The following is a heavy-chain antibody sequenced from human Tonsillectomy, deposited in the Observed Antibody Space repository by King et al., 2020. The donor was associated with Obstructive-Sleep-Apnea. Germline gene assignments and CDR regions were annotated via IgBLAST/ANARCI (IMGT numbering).Heavy chain of an antibody. CDR3: ARRAGQQQLVVGGYYFDY. CDR1: GYSISSGYY. V-gene: IGHV4-38-2*02. J-gene: IGHJ4*02. CDR2: IYHSGST. D-gene: IGHD6-13*01. Sequence: QLQESGPGLVKPSETLSLTCTVSGYSISSGYYWGWIRQPPGKGLEWIGSIYHSGSTYYNPSLKSRVPISVDTSTNQFSLKLSSVTAADTAVYYCARRAGQQQLVVGGYYFDYWGQGTLVTVSS.